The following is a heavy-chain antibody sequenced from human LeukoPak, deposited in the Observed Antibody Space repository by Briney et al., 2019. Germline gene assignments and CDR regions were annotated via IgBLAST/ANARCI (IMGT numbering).Heavy chain of an antibody. D-gene: IGHD2-2*01. V-gene: IGHV1-2*02. CDR2: INPNSGGT. Sequence: GASVKVSCKASGYTFTGYYMHWVRQAPGQGLEWMGWINPNSGGTNYAQKFQGRVTMTRDTSISTAYMELSRLRSDDTAVYYCARGGLVVPAAMYYFDYWGQGTLVTVSS. CDR1: GYTFTGYY. J-gene: IGHJ4*02. CDR3: ARGGLVVPAAMYYFDY.